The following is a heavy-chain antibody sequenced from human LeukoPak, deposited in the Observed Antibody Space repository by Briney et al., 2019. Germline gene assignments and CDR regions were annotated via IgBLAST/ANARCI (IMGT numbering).Heavy chain of an antibody. CDR2: INPDSRAT. Sequence: ASVKVSCKASGYTFTGNYMHWVRQAPGRGLEWMGWINPDSRATNYAQKFEGRVTLTRDTSISTAYMELSSLRSDDTAVYYCAREGSYYDSLTGYYFSAFDIWGQGTKVTVSS. D-gene: IGHD3-9*01. CDR3: AREGSYYDSLTGYYFSAFDI. V-gene: IGHV1-2*02. CDR1: GYTFTGNY. J-gene: IGHJ3*02.